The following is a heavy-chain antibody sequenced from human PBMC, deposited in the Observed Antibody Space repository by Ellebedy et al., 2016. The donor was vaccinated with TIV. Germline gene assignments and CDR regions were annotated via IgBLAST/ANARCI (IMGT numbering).Heavy chain of an antibody. Sequence: PGGSLRLSCAASGFNFRSYWMTWVRQAPGKVLEWVAKIRQEGDEIYYVESVKGRFTISRDNANKSLFLQMNSLRVDDTAVYYCARRGSYGDYAVQVNSWFDTWGQGTLVSVSS. V-gene: IGHV3-7*01. CDR1: GFNFRSYW. CDR2: IRQEGDEI. J-gene: IGHJ5*02. D-gene: IGHD4-17*01. CDR3: ARRGSYGDYAVQVNSWFDT.